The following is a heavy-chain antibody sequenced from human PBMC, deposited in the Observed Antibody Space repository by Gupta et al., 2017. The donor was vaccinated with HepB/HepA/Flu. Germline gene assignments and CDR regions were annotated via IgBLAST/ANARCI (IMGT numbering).Heavy chain of an antibody. D-gene: IGHD2-15*01. J-gene: IGHJ4*02. CDR3: AHRQEAATLGLFDY. CDR2: SYWDDDR. V-gene: IGHV2-5*02. CDR1: GFSLSTSGVA. Sequence: QITLKESGPTLVKPTQTLTLTCTFSGFSLSTSGVAVGWIRQPQGKALEWLALSYWDDDRRYSPSLRRILTIAKDSSNNEVVLTMTNGDPVDTASYYCAHRQEAATLGLFDYWGQGTLVTVSS.